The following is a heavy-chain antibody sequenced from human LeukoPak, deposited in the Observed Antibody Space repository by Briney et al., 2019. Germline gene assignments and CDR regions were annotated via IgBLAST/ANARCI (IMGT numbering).Heavy chain of an antibody. CDR2: IYYSGST. J-gene: IGHJ6*03. D-gene: IGHD4-17*01. V-gene: IGHV4-59*01. CDR1: GGPISSYY. CDR3: ARGGARTTVTTAGYYYYMDV. Sequence: PSETLSLTCTVSGGPISSYYWNWIWQPPGKGLEWIGYIYYSGSTNYNPSLKSRVTISVDTSKNQFSLKLRSVTAADTAVYYCARGGARTTVTTAGYYYYMDVWGKGTTVTISS.